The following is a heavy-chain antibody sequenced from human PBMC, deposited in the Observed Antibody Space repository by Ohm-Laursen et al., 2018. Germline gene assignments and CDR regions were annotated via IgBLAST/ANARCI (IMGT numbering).Heavy chain of an antibody. D-gene: IGHD5-18*01. CDR2: ISCSGDST. V-gene: IGHV3-23*01. CDR3: VKGPGGYRYGDY. CDR1: GFTFSTCA. Sequence: SLRLSCSASGFTFSTCAMNWVRQAPGKGLEWVSAISCSGDSTYYADSVKGRFTISRDNSKNTLYLQMNSLRAEDTAVYSCVKGPGGYRYGDYWGQGTLVTVSS. J-gene: IGHJ4*02.